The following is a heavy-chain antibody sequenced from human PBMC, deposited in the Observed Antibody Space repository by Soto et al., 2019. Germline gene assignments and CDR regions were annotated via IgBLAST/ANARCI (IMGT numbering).Heavy chain of an antibody. D-gene: IGHD3-22*01. CDR1: GGSISSGGYY. J-gene: IGHJ4*02. CDR2: IYYSGST. CDR3: ARNYYDGRSFDY. Sequence: NPSETLSLTCTVSGGSISSGGYYWSWIRQHPGKGLEWIGYIYYSGSTYYNPSLKSRVTISVDTSKNQFSLKLSSVTAADTAVYYCARNYYDGRSFDYWGQGTLVTVSS. V-gene: IGHV4-31*03.